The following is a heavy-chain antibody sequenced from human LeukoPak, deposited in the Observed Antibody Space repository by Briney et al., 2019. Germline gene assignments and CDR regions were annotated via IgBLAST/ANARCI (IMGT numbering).Heavy chain of an antibody. CDR1: GASISSSNSY. CDR2: IYYSGST. Sequence: SETLSLTCTVSGASISSSNSYWGWIRQPPGKGLEWIGYIYYSGSTNYNPSLKSRVTISVDTSKDQFSLKLSSVTAADTAVYYCAGTYYYDSSGYYHYSLWGQGTLVTVSS. V-gene: IGHV4-61*05. D-gene: IGHD3-22*01. J-gene: IGHJ4*02. CDR3: AGTYYYDSSGYYHYSL.